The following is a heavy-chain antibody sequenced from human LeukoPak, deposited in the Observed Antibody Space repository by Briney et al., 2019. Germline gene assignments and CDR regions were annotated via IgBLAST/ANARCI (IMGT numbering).Heavy chain of an antibody. V-gene: IGHV3-23*01. D-gene: IGHD3-22*01. J-gene: IGHJ4*02. CDR3: AKDQDYYDSSGYDY. Sequence: GGSLRLSCAASGFTFSSYAMSWVRQAPGKGLEWVSAISGSGGSTYYADSVKGRFTISRDNSKNTLYLQMNSLRAEDTAVYYCAKDQDYYDSSGYDYWGQGTLVTVSS. CDR2: ISGSGGST. CDR1: GFTFSSYA.